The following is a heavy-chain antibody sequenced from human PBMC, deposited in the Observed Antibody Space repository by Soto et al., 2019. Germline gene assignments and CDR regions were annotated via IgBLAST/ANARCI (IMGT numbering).Heavy chain of an antibody. CDR1: GGSISSYY. V-gene: IGHV4-59*01. CDR3: ARTEGVGANNWFDP. J-gene: IGHJ5*02. D-gene: IGHD1-26*01. Sequence: ETLSLTCTVSGGSISSYYWNWIRQPPGKGLEWIGYIYYSGSTNYNPSLKSRVTISVDTSKNQFSLKLSSVTAADTAVYYCARTEGVGANNWFDPWGQGTLVTVSS. CDR2: IYYSGST.